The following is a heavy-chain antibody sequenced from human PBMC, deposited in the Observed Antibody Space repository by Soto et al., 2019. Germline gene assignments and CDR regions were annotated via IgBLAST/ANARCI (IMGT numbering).Heavy chain of an antibody. CDR3: AREVGRVFGVVKTRYGMDV. CDR1: GGSFSGYY. J-gene: IGHJ6*02. D-gene: IGHD3-3*01. CDR2: INHSGST. Sequence: PSETLSLTCAVYGGSFSGYYWSWIRQPPGKGLEWIGEINHSGSTNYNPSLKSRVTISVDTSKNQFSLKLSSVTAADTAVYYCAREVGRVFGVVKTRYGMDVWGQGTTVTVSS. V-gene: IGHV4-34*01.